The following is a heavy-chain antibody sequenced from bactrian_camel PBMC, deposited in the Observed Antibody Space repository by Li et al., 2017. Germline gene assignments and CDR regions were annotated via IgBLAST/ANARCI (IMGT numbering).Heavy chain of an antibody. J-gene: IGHJ4*01. CDR2: VFPGGVRT. CDR3: AAEVFPCRSYSDYAEH. Sequence: HVQLVESGGGSVDAGGSLRLSCAASGYTYGMAWFRQRPGKEREGVAAVFPGGVRTIYADSVKGRFTISQDEAKNTLYLRMNTLIPDDTAMYYCAAEVFPCRSYSDYAEHWGQGTQVTVS. CDR1: GYTYG. V-gene: IGHV3S1*01. D-gene: IGHD4*01.